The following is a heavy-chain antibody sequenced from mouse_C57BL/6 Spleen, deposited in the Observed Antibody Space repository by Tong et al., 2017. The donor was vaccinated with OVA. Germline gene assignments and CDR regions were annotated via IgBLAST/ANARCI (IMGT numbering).Heavy chain of an antibody. CDR3: ARDELYWSFGV. CDR1: CYTFTSYW. CDR2: IHPNSGST. V-gene: IGHV1-64*01. Sequence: VQPQESWAKLGKPWASAKMPCNAPCYTFTSYWIHWVKQRPGQGLEWIGMIHPNSGSTNYDEKFKSKATLTGDKSSSRGYRQLSSMTSEDSAVYYCARDELYWSFGVWGSGTTVTVSS. J-gene: IGHJ1*01.